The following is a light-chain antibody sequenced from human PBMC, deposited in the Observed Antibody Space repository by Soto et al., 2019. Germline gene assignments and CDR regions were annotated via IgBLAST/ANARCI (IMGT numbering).Light chain of an antibody. CDR2: GAS. J-gene: IGKJ2*01. Sequence: EIVMTQSPATLSVSPGERATLSCRASQSVSSNLAWYQQKPGQAPRLLIYGASTRATGIPARFSGSGSGTEFTLTISSLPSEDFAVYYCQQYNNWPFMYTFGQGTKLEIK. CDR3: QQYNNWPFMYT. CDR1: QSVSSN. V-gene: IGKV3-15*01.